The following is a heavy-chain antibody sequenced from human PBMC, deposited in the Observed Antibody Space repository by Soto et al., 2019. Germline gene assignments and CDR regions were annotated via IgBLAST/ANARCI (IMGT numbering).Heavy chain of an antibody. CDR1: GYTFTSNG. D-gene: IGHD3-3*01. V-gene: IGHV1-3*01. CDR2: INGDNGNT. J-gene: IGHJ5*02. Sequence: ASVKVSCKASGYTFTSNGIHWVRQAPGQRLEWMGWINGDNGNTQYSQKFQGRVTITRDTSASTAYMELSSLISEDTAVFYCARGLQFLEYLALDPWGQGTLVTVSS. CDR3: ARGLQFLEYLALDP.